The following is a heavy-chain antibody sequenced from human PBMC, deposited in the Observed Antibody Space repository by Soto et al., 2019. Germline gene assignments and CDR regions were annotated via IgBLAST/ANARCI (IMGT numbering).Heavy chain of an antibody. J-gene: IGHJ5*02. V-gene: IGHV3-30*18. CDR3: AKDQGYSSGWSFCWFDP. CDR1: GFTFSSYG. D-gene: IGHD6-19*01. CDR2: ISYDGSNK. Sequence: PGGSLRLSCAASGFTFSSYGMHWVRQAPGKGLEWVAVISYDGSNKYYADSVKGRFTISRDNSKNTLYLQMNSLRAEDTAVYYCAKDQGYSSGWSFCWFDPWGQGTLVTVS.